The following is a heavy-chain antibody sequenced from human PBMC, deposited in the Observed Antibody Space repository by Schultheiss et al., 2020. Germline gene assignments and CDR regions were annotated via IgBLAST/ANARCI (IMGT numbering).Heavy chain of an antibody. D-gene: IGHD4-23*01. V-gene: IGHV4-30-4*01. CDR2: IYYSGST. J-gene: IGHJ4*02. Sequence: SCTVSGGSISSGDYYWSWIRQPPGKGLEWIGYIYYSGSTYYNPSLKSRVTISVDTSKNQFSLKLSSVTAADTAVYYCARDHGAFDYGGNFHFDYWGQGTLVTVSS. CDR3: ARDHGAFDYGGNFHFDY. CDR1: GGSISSGDYY.